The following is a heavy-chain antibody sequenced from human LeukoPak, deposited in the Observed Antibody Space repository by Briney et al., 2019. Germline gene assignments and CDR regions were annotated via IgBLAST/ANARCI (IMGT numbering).Heavy chain of an antibody. V-gene: IGHV3-33*01. CDR2: IWYDGSNK. J-gene: IGHJ5*02. Sequence: PGGSLRLSCAASGFTFSSFGMHWVRQAPGKGLEWVSVIWYDGSNKYYADSVKGRFTISRDKSKNTLYLQMNSLRAEDTAVYYCARGIQLWSTGDNWFDPWGQGTLVTVSS. D-gene: IGHD5-18*01. CDR1: GFTFSSFG. CDR3: ARGIQLWSTGDNWFDP.